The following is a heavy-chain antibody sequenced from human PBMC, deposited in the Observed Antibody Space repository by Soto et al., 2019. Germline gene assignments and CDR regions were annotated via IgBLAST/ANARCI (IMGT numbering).Heavy chain of an antibody. Sequence: GGSLRLSCAASGFTFSSYGMHWVRQAPGKGLEWVAVISYDGSNKYYADSVKGRFTISRDNSKNTLYLQMNSLRAEDTAVYYCAKDRLAWELLPDYWGQGTLVTVSS. CDR2: ISYDGSNK. CDR3: AKDRLAWELLPDY. D-gene: IGHD1-26*01. CDR1: GFTFSSYG. J-gene: IGHJ4*02. V-gene: IGHV3-30*18.